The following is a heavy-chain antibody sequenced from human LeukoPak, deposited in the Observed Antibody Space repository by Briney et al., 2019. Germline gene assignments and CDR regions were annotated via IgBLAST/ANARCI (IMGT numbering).Heavy chain of an antibody. V-gene: IGHV1-3*01. Sequence: ASVKVSCKASGYTFTSYAMHWVRQAPGQRLEWMGWINAGNGNTKYSQKFQGRVTITRGTSASTAYMELSSLRSEDTAVYYCAMTYYYDSSGPSHAFDIWGQGTMVTVSS. J-gene: IGHJ3*02. CDR3: AMTYYYDSSGPSHAFDI. CDR1: GYTFTSYA. D-gene: IGHD3-22*01. CDR2: INAGNGNT.